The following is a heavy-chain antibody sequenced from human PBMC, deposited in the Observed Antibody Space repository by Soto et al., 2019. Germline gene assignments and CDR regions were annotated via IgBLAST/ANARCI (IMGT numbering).Heavy chain of an antibody. CDR1: GDSVSSISAA. J-gene: IGHJ5*02. CDR2: TYYRSKWYN. V-gene: IGHV6-1*01. D-gene: IGHD6-13*01. Sequence: QSLSLTCDISGDSVSSISAAWNWIRQSPSRGLEWLGRTYYRSKWYNDYAMSVRGRITISPDTSKNQFSLQLKSVTPDDTAVYYWARGRAAGRGDWVDPCGQGTQVTVSS. CDR3: ARGRAAGRGDWVDP.